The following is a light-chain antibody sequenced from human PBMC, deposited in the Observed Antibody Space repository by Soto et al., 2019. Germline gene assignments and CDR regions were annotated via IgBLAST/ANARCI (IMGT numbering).Light chain of an antibody. V-gene: IGLV1-40*01. CDR2: DNS. CDR1: SSNTGAGYD. CDR3: QSYDTSLSGSRV. J-gene: IGLJ3*02. Sequence: QSVLTQPPSVSGAPGQRVTISCTGSSSNTGAGYDVHWYQQLPGTAPKLLIYDNSNRPSGVPDRFSGSKSGTSASLAITGLQAEDEADYYCQSYDTSLSGSRVFGGGTKLTVL.